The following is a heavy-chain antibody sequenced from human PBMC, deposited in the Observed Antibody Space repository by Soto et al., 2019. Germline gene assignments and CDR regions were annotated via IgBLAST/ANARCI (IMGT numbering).Heavy chain of an antibody. V-gene: IGHV1-69*13. CDR2: IIPIFGTA. CDR3: ARLDCSGGSCPLSY. D-gene: IGHD2-15*01. J-gene: IGHJ4*02. Sequence: LVKVSCKASGGTFSSYAISWVRQAPGQGLEWMGGIIPIFGTANYAQKFQGRVTITADESTSTAYMELSSLRSEDTAVYYCARLDCSGGSCPLSYWGQGTLVTVSS. CDR1: GGTFSSYA.